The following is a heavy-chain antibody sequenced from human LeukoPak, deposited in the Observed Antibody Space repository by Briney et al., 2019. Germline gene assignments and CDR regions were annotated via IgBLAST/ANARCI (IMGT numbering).Heavy chain of an antibody. CDR2: IRGSDGST. Sequence: GGSLTLSCAASGFPFSTYAMSWVRQAPGKGLEWVSSIRGSDGSTYYADSVKGRFAISRDNPKNTLYLQMNSLRAEDTAVYYCAKDVYGDYGGLDYWGQRTLVTVSS. V-gene: IGHV3-23*01. CDR3: AKDVYGDYGGLDY. CDR1: GFPFSTYA. J-gene: IGHJ4*02. D-gene: IGHD4-17*01.